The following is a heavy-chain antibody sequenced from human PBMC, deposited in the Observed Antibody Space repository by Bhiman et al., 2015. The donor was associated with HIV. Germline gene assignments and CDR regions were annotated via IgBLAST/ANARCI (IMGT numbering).Heavy chain of an antibody. CDR3: ARSKLQFLAPGAFDV. D-gene: IGHD5-24*01. Sequence: EVQLVESGGGLVQPGGSLGLSRAASGFIVSSNYMSWVRQAPGKGLEWVSVIYSGGNTYYADSVKGRFTISRDSSRNTLYLQIDNLRAEDTAVYYCARSKLQFLAPGAFDVWGQGTMVTVSS. J-gene: IGHJ3*01. V-gene: IGHV3-53*01. CDR2: IYSGGNT. CDR1: GFIVSSNY.